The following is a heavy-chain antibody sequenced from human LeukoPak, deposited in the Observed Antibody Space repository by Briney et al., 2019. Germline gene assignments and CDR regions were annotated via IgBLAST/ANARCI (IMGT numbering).Heavy chain of an antibody. CDR1: GGSFSGYY. CDR3: AREVSYGPPSGFDP. CDR2: INHSGST. V-gene: IGHV4-34*01. J-gene: IGHJ5*02. Sequence: SETLSLTCAVYGGSFSGYYWSWIRQPPGKGLEWIGEINHSGSTNYNPSLKRRVTISVDTSKNQFSLKLSSVTAADTAVYYCAREVSYGPPSGFDPWGQGTLVTVSS. D-gene: IGHD4-17*01.